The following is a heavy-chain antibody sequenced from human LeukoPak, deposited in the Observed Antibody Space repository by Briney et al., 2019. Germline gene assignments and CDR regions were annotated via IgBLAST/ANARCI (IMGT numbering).Heavy chain of an antibody. Sequence: PGGSLGLSCAASGFTFHDYAMHWVRQAPGKGLEWVSGISRNSSSIGYADSVKGRFTISRDNAKNSLYLQMNSLRAEDTALYYCAKDNGVRGEQWLHLDYWGQGSLVTVSS. D-gene: IGHD5-12*01. CDR2: ISRNSSSI. CDR1: GFTFHDYA. J-gene: IGHJ4*02. CDR3: AKDNGVRGEQWLHLDY. V-gene: IGHV3-9*01.